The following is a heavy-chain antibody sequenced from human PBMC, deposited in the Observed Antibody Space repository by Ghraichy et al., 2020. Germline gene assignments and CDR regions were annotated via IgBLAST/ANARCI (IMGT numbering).Heavy chain of an antibody. D-gene: IGHD1-14*01. J-gene: IGHJ4*02. CDR1: GASISNYY. Sequence: SETLSLTCTVSGASISNYYWSWIRQPAGKGLEWIGRMYGSGSADYNPSLRSRVTMSVDTSKNQFSLSLSFVTAADTAVYYCARGPPPDLDYWGQGTLVTVSS. CDR3: ARGPPPDLDY. V-gene: IGHV4-4*07. CDR2: MYGSGSA.